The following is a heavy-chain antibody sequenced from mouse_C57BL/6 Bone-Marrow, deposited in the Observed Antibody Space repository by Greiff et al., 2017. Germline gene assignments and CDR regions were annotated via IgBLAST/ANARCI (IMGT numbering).Heavy chain of an antibody. CDR2: IDPSDSYT. D-gene: IGHD1-1*01. CDR3: ARWYYGSSYGFAY. J-gene: IGHJ3*01. Sequence: VQLQQPGAELVMPGASVKLSCKASGYTFTSYWMHWVKQRPGQGLEWIGEIDPSDSYTNYNQKFKGKSTLTVDKSSSTAYMQLSSLTSEDSAVYDGARWYYGSSYGFAYWGQGTLVTVSA. CDR1: GYTFTSYW. V-gene: IGHV1-69*01.